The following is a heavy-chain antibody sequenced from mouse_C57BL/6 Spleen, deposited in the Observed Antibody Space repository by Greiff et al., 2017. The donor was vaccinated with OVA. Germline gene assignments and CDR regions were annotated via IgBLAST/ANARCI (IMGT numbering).Heavy chain of an antibody. J-gene: IGHJ2*01. D-gene: IGHD4-1*01. CDR3: VRRLANWYFDY. CDR1: GFSFNTYA. Sequence: EVQRVESGGGLVQPKGSLKLSCAASGFSFNTYAMNWVRQAPGKGLEWVARIRSKSNNYATYYADSVKDRFTISRDDSESMLYLQMNNLKTEDTAMYYCVRRLANWYFDYWGQGTTLTVSS. V-gene: IGHV10-1*01. CDR2: IRSKSNNYAT.